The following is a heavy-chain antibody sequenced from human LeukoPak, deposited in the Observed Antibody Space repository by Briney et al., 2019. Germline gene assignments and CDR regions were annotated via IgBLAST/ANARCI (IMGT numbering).Heavy chain of an antibody. Sequence: PGRSLRLSCAASGFTFSSYGMHWVRQAPGKGLEWVAVISYDGSNKHYADSVKGRFTISRDNSKNTLYLQMNSLRAEDTAVYYCAKENVRNYDILTGYYTDYFDYWGQGTLVTVPS. D-gene: IGHD3-9*01. V-gene: IGHV3-30*18. CDR3: AKENVRNYDILTGYYTDYFDY. CDR1: GFTFSSYG. CDR2: ISYDGSNK. J-gene: IGHJ4*02.